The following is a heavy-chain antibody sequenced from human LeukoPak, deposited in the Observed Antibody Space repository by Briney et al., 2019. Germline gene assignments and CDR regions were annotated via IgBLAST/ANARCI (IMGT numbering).Heavy chain of an antibody. CDR2: ISAYNGNT. V-gene: IGHV1-18*01. D-gene: IGHD6-19*01. CDR3: ARDPAVAGFDDTFDI. J-gene: IGHJ3*02. CDR1: GYTFTSYG. Sequence: ASVKVSCKASGYTFTSYGISWVRQAPGQGLEWMGWISAYNGNTNYAQKLQGRVTMTTDTSTSTAYMELRSLRSDDTAVYYCARDPAVAGFDDTFDIWGQGTMVTVSS.